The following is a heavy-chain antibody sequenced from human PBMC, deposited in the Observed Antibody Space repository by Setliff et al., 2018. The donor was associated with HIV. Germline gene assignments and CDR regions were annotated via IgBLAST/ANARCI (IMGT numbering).Heavy chain of an antibody. D-gene: IGHD3-22*01. Sequence: PGESLKISCKGSGYIFSTYWIGWVRQMPGKGLEWMGIIYPGDSDTRYSPSFQGQVTISADKSINTAYLQWSSLKASDTAMYYCARLSGLYYYDSSGYYYGHYFDYWGQGTLVTVSS. CDR1: GYIFSTYW. V-gene: IGHV5-51*01. CDR2: IYPGDSDT. CDR3: ARLSGLYYYDSSGYYYGHYFDY. J-gene: IGHJ4*02.